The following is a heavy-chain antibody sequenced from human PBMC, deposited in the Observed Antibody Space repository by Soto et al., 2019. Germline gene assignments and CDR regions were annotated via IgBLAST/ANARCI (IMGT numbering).Heavy chain of an antibody. D-gene: IGHD6-13*01. J-gene: IGHJ4*02. CDR1: GGTFSSYA. CDR2: IIPIFGTA. Sequence: SVTVSCQASGGTFSSYAISWVRQAPGQGLEWMGGIIPIFGTANYAQKFQGRVTITADESTSTAYLQWSSLKASDTAMYYCARHPSQSSSWFDYWGQGTLVTVSS. CDR3: ARHPSQSSSWFDY. V-gene: IGHV1-69*13.